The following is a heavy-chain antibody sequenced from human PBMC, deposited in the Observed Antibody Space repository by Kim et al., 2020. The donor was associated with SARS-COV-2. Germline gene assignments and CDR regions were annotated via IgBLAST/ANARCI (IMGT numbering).Heavy chain of an antibody. Sequence: VGSLRLSCAASGFSFSSYWMTWVRQAPGKGLEWVANINHDGSAKYYVDSVKGTFTVSSDNAKNSLYLQMDSLRAEDTAVYYCAKRFSSSRPTIRSMDVWGEVTTVTVSS. CDR3: AKRFSSSRPTIRSMDV. CDR2: INHDGSAK. V-gene: IGHV3-7*01. D-gene: IGHD6-13*01. CDR1: GFSFSSYW. J-gene: IGHJ6*03.